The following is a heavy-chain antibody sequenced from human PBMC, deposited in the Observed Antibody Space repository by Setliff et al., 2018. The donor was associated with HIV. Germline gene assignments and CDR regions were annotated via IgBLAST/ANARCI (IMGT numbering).Heavy chain of an antibody. CDR2: ISYTGNT. CDR3: VGDDNSWFWSYF. D-gene: IGHD6-13*01. V-gene: IGHV4-38-2*01. J-gene: IGHJ4*02. CDR1: AYSINSGYS. Sequence: ETLSLTCAVSAYSINSGYSWDWIRQPPGKGLEWIGSISYTGNTYYNPSLESRVTISVHTSQNQFSLKLNSVTAADTAVYYCVGDDNSWFWSYFWGQGTLVTVSS.